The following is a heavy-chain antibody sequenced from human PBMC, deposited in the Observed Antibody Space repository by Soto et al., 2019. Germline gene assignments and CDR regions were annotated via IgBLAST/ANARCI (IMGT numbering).Heavy chain of an antibody. CDR2: FDPEDGET. J-gene: IGHJ6*02. D-gene: IGHD6-13*01. CDR3: ATKGRWYAGCYYYGMDV. Sequence: QVQLVQSGAEVKKPGASVKVSCKVSGYTLTELSMHWVRQAPGKGLEWMGGFDPEDGETIYAQKFQGRFTMTENTSTYTAYMELSSLRSEDTAVYYCATKGRWYAGCYYYGMDVWGQGTTVTVPS. V-gene: IGHV1-24*01. CDR1: GYTLTELS.